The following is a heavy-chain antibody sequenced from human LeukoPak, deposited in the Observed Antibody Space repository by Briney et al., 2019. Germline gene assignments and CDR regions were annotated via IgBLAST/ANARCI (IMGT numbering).Heavy chain of an antibody. CDR1: GGSISSSSYY. J-gene: IGHJ4*02. V-gene: IGHV4-39*01. CDR2: IYYSGST. Sequence: KPSETLSLTCTVSGGSISSSSYYWGWIRQPPGKGLEWIGSIYYSGSTYYNPSLKSRVTISVDTSKNQFSLKLSSVTAADTAVYYCARIDVRYYGSGGFDYWGQGTLVTVSS. D-gene: IGHD3-10*01. CDR3: ARIDVRYYGSGGFDY.